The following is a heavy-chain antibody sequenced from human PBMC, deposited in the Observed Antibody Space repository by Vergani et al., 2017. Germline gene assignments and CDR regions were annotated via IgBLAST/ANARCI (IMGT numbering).Heavy chain of an antibody. J-gene: IGHJ6*02. CDR1: GFTFSSYG. Sequence: QVQLVESGGGVVQPGRSLRLSCAASGFTFSSYGMHWVRQAPGQGLEWVAVISYDGSNKYYADSVKGRFTISRDNSKNTLYLQMNSLRAEDTAVYYCAKDRLRYFDWLYYYYYGMDVWGQGTTVTVSS. D-gene: IGHD3-9*01. V-gene: IGHV3-30*18. CDR3: AKDRLRYFDWLYYYYYGMDV. CDR2: ISYDGSNK.